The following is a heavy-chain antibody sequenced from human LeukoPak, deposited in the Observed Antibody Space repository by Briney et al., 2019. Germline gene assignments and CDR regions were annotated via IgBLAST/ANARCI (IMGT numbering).Heavy chain of an antibody. D-gene: IGHD3-10*01. CDR2: ISWEGGTT. CDR1: GFTFDDYA. J-gene: IGHJ4*02. V-gene: IGHV3-43*01. CDR3: TRDTDYGSATNYFDY. Sequence: GGSLRLSCAASGFTFDDYAMHWVRQAPGQGLEWVSLISWEGGTTYYADSVRGRFTISRDNSKNSLYLQMNSLRTEDTAFYYCTRDTDYGSATNYFDYWGQGTLVSVSS.